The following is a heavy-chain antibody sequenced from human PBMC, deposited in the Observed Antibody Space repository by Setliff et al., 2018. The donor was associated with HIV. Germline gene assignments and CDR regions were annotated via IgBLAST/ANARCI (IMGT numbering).Heavy chain of an antibody. Sequence: ASVKVSCKTSGGTFSSYAISWVRQAPGQGLEWMGWINPNSGDTNYAQKFQGRVTMTRNTSISTAYMELSSLRSEDTAVYYCVRGGRAMGYCSGGTCLDNAFDIWGQGTMVTVSS. D-gene: IGHD2-15*01. V-gene: IGHV1-8*01. CDR3: VRGGRAMGYCSGGTCLDNAFDI. CDR2: INPNSGDT. J-gene: IGHJ3*02. CDR1: GGTFSSYA.